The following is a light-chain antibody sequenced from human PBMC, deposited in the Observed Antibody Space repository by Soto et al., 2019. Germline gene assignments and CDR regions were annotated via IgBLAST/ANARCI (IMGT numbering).Light chain of an antibody. Sequence: DIHMTQSPSSVSASVGDRVTITCRASQGIGTWLAWYQQKPGKAPKLVIYKASSLESGVPSRFSGSGSGTEFTLTISSLQPDDFATYYCQHYNSYSEAFDQGTKVDIK. CDR2: KAS. V-gene: IGKV1-5*03. CDR1: QGIGTW. J-gene: IGKJ1*01. CDR3: QHYNSYSEA.